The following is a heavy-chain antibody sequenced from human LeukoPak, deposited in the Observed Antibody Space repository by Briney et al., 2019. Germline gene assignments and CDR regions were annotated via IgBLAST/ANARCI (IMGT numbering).Heavy chain of an antibody. V-gene: IGHV3-23*01. D-gene: IGHD4-17*01. J-gene: IGHJ4*02. CDR1: GFTFSTYA. CDR2: ISGSGGST. Sequence: GGSLRLSCAASGFTFSTYAMSWVRQAPGRGLEWVSTISGSGGSTYYADSVKGRFTISRDNSKNTLYLQMNNLRAEDTAVHYCAKGTVSDSWGQGTLVTVSS. CDR3: AKGTVSDS.